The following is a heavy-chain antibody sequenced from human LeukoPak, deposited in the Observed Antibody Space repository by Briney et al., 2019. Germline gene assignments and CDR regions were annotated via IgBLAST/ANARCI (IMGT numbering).Heavy chain of an antibody. Sequence: GGSLRLSCAASGFTFSSYGMHWVRQAPGKGLEWVAFIRYDGSNKYYADSVKGRFTISRDNSKNTLYLQMNSLRAEDTAAYYCARDPVAARRTFDYWGQGTLVTVSS. D-gene: IGHD6-19*01. CDR3: ARDPVAARRTFDY. CDR2: IRYDGSNK. V-gene: IGHV3-30*02. CDR1: GFTFSSYG. J-gene: IGHJ4*02.